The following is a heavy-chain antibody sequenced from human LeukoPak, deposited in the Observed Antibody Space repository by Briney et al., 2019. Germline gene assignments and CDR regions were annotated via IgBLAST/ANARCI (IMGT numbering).Heavy chain of an antibody. CDR3: AGLDTIMVRDAGY. J-gene: IGHJ4*02. V-gene: IGHV3-7*01. Sequence: AGSLRLSCAASGFTFSNYWMSWVRQAPGKGLEWVANIRKEGNDEYYVDSVKGRFTISRDSAKNSLYLQMNSLRAEDTAVYYCAGLDTIMVRDAGYWGQGTLVIVSS. CDR2: IRKEGNDE. CDR1: GFTFSNYW. D-gene: IGHD5-18*01.